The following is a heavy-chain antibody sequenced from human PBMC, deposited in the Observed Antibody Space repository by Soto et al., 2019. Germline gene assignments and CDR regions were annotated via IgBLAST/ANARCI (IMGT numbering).Heavy chain of an antibody. V-gene: IGHV1-69*13. CDR2: IIPIFGTA. CDR1: GGTFSSYA. Sequence: VASVKVSCKASGGTFSSYAISWVRQAPGQGLEWMGGIIPIFGTANYAQKFQGRVTITADESTSTAYMELSSLRSEDTAVYYCARGDTYYYDSSGYSATFDYWGQGTLVTVSS. J-gene: IGHJ4*02. CDR3: ARGDTYYYDSSGYSATFDY. D-gene: IGHD3-22*01.